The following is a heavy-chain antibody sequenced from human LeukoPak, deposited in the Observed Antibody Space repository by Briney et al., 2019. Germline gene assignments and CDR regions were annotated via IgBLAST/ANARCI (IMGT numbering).Heavy chain of an antibody. CDR3: ARDGSGSDHHFDY. CDR2: VWYDGNNN. J-gene: IGHJ4*02. V-gene: IGHV3-33*08. CDR1: GFTFSSYG. Sequence: GGPLRLSCAASGFTFSSYGMHWVRQAPGKGLEWVAFVWYDGNNNYHADSVKGRFTIYRDNSMNTLYLQMNSLKAEDTAVYYCARDGSGSDHHFDYWGQGTLVTVSS. D-gene: IGHD3-10*01.